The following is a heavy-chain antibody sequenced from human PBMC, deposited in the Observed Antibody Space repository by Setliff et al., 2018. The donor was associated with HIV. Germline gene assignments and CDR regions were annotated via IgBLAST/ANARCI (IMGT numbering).Heavy chain of an antibody. J-gene: IGHJ3*02. D-gene: IGHD2-15*01. Sequence: SETLSLTCTVSGDSISSYSWNWIRQPPGEGLEWIGYIYTSGNTNYNPSLQSRVTMSVDTSKNQFSLNLNSVTAADTAVYYCAREHCSGGSCNGFDIWGQGTMVTVSS. CDR2: IYTSGNT. V-gene: IGHV4-4*09. CDR3: AREHCSGGSCNGFDI. CDR1: GDSISSYS.